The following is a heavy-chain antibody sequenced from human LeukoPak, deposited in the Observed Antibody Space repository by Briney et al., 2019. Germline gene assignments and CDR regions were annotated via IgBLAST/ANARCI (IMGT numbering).Heavy chain of an antibody. CDR3: ARGAESYYERHFDY. Sequence: SETLSLTCTVSAGSISTDYWSWIRQPPGKGLEWIGYVYYTGNTDYNPSLKSRVTISVDTSKKQFSLNLRSVSAADTAVYYCARGAESYYERHFDYWGQGTLVTVSA. CDR1: AGSISTDY. J-gene: IGHJ4*02. V-gene: IGHV4-59*01. D-gene: IGHD1-26*01. CDR2: VYYTGNT.